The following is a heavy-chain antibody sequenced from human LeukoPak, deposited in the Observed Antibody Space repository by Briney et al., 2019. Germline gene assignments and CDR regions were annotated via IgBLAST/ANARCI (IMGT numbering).Heavy chain of an antibody. V-gene: IGHV3-23*01. D-gene: IGHD6-13*01. Sequence: GGSLRLSCAASGFTFSSYAMTWVRQAPGKGLEWVSAISGSGGTTYYADSVKGRFTISRDNSKNTLYLQLNSLRAEDTALYYCAKRPRGSSSWYYFDYWGQGTLVTVPS. CDR1: GFTFSSYA. CDR2: ISGSGGTT. CDR3: AKRPRGSSSWYYFDY. J-gene: IGHJ4*02.